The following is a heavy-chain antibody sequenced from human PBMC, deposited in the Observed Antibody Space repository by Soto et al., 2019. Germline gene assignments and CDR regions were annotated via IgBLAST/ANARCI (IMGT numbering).Heavy chain of an antibody. CDR2: INYSGRT. D-gene: IGHD3-9*01. J-gene: IGHJ6*02. Sequence: SETLSLTCTVSGGSISSYYWSWIRQPPGKGLEWIGNINYSGRTSYNPSLKSRVTISINTPKNQFSLKLNSVTAADTAVYYCARQVGNLYYDSLTGKNYYYYGMDVWGQGTTVTGSS. CDR1: GGSISSYY. V-gene: IGHV4-59*01. CDR3: ARQVGNLYYDSLTGKNYYYYGMDV.